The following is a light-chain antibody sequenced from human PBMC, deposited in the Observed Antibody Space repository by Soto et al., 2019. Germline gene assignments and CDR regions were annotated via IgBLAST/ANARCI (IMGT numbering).Light chain of an antibody. J-gene: IGLJ3*02. CDR2: DVT. V-gene: IGLV2-14*01. Sequence: QSVLTQPASASGSPGQSITISCTGTSSDVGGYNYVSWYQQHPGKAPKLMIYDVTNRPSGVSNRFSGSKSGNTASLTISGLQAEDEADYYCSSYTSSSTPLVFGGGTQLTVL. CDR1: SSDVGGYNY. CDR3: SSYTSSSTPLV.